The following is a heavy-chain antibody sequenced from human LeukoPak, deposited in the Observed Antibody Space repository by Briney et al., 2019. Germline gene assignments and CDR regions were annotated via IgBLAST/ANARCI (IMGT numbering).Heavy chain of an antibody. J-gene: IGHJ6*02. CDR1: GYRFTAYG. D-gene: IGHD3-10*01. V-gene: IGHV5-51*01. CDR2: IYPGVSDI. CDR3: ARHRLSMVRGVIPAHYYYYGMDV. Sequence: GESLKISCKGSGYRFTAYGIGWVRQMPGKGLEWMGIIYPGVSDIRYSPSFQGQVTISADKSISTAYLQWSSLKASDTAMYYCARHRLSMVRGVIPAHYYYYGMDVWGQGTTVTVSS.